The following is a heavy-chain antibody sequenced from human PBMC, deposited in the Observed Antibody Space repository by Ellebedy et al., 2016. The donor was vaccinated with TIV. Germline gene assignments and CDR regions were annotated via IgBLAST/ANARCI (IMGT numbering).Heavy chain of an antibody. Sequence: MPSETLSLTCTVSGGSISSGDYYWSWIRQPPGKGLEWIGYIYYSGSTYYNPSLKSRVTISVDTSKNQFSLKLSSVTAADTAVYYCARGLWDAHWAATSGGVWFDPWGQGTLVTVSS. V-gene: IGHV4-30-4*01. CDR2: IYYSGST. CDR3: ARGLWDAHWAATSGGVWFDP. D-gene: IGHD2-15*01. CDR1: GGSISSGDYY. J-gene: IGHJ5*02.